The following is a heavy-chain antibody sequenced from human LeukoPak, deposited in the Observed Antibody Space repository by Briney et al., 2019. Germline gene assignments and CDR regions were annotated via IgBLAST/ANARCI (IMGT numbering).Heavy chain of an antibody. D-gene: IGHD3-3*02. V-gene: IGHV4-59*11. J-gene: IGHJ5*02. CDR2: IYYSGST. CDR3: ARVSRAHSWFDP. Sequence: SETLSLTCTVSGGSISSHYWSWIRQPPGKGLEWIGYIYYSGSTNYNPSLKSRVTISVDTSKNQFSLKLSSVTAADTAAYYCARVSRAHSWFDPWGQGTLVTVSS. CDR1: GGSISSHY.